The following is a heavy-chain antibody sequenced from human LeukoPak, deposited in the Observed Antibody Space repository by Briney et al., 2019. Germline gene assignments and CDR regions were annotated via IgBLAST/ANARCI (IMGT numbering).Heavy chain of an antibody. V-gene: IGHV3-30-3*01. CDR2: ISYDGSNK. CDR1: GFTFSSYA. CDR3: AGGYSSSWYSVYYYYGMDV. J-gene: IGHJ6*02. Sequence: PGRSLRLSCAASGFTFSSYAMHWVRQAPGKGLEWVAVISYDGSNKYYADSVKGRFTISRDNSKNTLYLQMNSLRAEDTAVYYCAGGYSSSWYSVYYYYGMDVWGQGTTVTVSS. D-gene: IGHD6-13*01.